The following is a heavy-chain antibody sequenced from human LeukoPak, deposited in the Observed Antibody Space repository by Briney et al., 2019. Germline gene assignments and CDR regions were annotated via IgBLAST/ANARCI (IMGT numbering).Heavy chain of an antibody. Sequence: SETLSLTCTVSGGSISSYYWSWIRQPPGKGLEWIGYIYYSGSTNYNPSLKSRVTISVDTSKNQFSLKLSSVTAADTTVYYCARGYSSAWFPIDYWGKGTLVTVSS. CDR3: ARGYSSAWFPIDY. CDR1: GGSISSYY. J-gene: IGHJ4*02. V-gene: IGHV4-59*01. D-gene: IGHD6-19*01. CDR2: IYYSGST.